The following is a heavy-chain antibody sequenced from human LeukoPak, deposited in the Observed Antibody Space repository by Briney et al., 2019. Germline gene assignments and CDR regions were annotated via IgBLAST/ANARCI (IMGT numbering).Heavy chain of an antibody. CDR1: GFTFSSYS. D-gene: IGHD1-26*01. J-gene: IGHJ4*02. Sequence: TGGSLRLSCAASGFTFSSYSMNWVRQAPGKGLEWVSSISSSSSYIYYADSVKGRFTISRDNAKNSLYLQMNSLRAEDTAVYYCARDLYSGSPPHDYWGQGTLVTVSS. CDR3: ARDLYSGSPPHDY. CDR2: ISSSSSYI. V-gene: IGHV3-21*01.